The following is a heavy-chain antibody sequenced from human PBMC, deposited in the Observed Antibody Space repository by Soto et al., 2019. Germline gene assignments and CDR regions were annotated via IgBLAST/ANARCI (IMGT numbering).Heavy chain of an antibody. CDR2: IYYSGST. V-gene: IGHV4-59*01. J-gene: IGHJ4*01. CDR1: GGSTSSYY. D-gene: IGHD5-18*01. CDR3: ARDYPHSYGVYYFYY. Sequence: PSETLSLTCSVSGGSTSSYYWSWIRQPPGKGLEWIGYIYYSGSTDYSPSLKSRVTMSIGTSQNQVSLKLTSVTTADTAVYYCARDYPHSYGVYYFYYWGQRTPVPISS.